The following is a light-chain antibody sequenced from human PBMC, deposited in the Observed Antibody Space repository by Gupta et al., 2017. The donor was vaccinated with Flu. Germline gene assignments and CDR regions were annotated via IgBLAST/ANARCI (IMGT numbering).Light chain of an antibody. CDR1: SSDIGTYNY. CDR2: EVS. V-gene: IGLV2-14*01. Sequence: SALTQPASVSGSPGPSITISCTGTSSDIGTYNYVSWYQQHQGKAPTRMIYEVSNRAAGVANRFSGSKAGNTASLTMSGRRQEDEADYYCCSYTSSSNLVFGTGTRVTVL. CDR3: CSYTSSSNLV. J-gene: IGLJ1*01.